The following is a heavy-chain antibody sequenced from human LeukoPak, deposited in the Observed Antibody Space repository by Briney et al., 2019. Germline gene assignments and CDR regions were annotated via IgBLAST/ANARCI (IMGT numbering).Heavy chain of an antibody. D-gene: IGHD7-27*01. J-gene: IGHJ6*03. CDR3: AKSLPPGRYYYYMDV. CDR1: GVTFNNAW. Sequence: GGSLRLSCAASGVTFNNAWVSWVRQAPGKGLEWVSAISGSGGSTYYADSVKGRFTISRDNSKNTLYLQMNSLRAEDTAVYYCAKSLPPGRYYYYMDVWGKGTTVTVSS. CDR2: ISGSGGST. V-gene: IGHV3-23*01.